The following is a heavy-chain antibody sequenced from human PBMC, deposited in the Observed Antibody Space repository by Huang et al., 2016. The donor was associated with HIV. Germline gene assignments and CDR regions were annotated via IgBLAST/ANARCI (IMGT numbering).Heavy chain of an antibody. D-gene: IGHD2-21*02. Sequence: QVQLQQWGAGLLKPSGALSLKCAVYGGSLGDHYWTWIRLSPGKRLEWIGELNHRGLSTSTPSLRSRVTMSVDMSKNQFSLNLTSLTAADTAVYYCARPRMTATSSDSTWSFFDSWGQGTLVIVSS. J-gene: IGHJ4*02. V-gene: IGHV4-34*02. CDR2: LNHRGLS. CDR1: GGSLGDHY. CDR3: ARPRMTATSSDSTWSFFDS.